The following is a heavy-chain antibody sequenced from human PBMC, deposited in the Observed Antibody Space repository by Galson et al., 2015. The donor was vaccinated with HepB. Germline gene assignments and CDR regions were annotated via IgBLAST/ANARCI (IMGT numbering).Heavy chain of an antibody. CDR2: ISAYNGNT. CDR1: GYTFTSYG. J-gene: IGHJ3*02. V-gene: IGHV1-18*04. CDR3: ARDILDGSGYYGDAFDI. D-gene: IGHD3-22*01. Sequence: SVKVSCKASGYTFTSYGISWVRQAPGQGLEWMGWISAYNGNTNYAQKLQGRVTMTTDTSTSTAYMELRSLRSDDTAVYYCARDILDGSGYYGDAFDIWGQGTMVTVSS.